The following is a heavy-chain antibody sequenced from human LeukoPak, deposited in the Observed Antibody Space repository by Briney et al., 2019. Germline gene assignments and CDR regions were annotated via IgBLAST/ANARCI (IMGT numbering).Heavy chain of an antibody. V-gene: IGHV3-33*06. CDR3: AKDHGYCSGGTCYSRYYFDY. CDR2: IWYDGSNK. D-gene: IGHD2-15*01. J-gene: IGHJ4*02. Sequence: TGGSLRLSCAASGFTFSSYGMHWVRQAPGKGLEWVAVIWYDGSNKYYVDPVKGRFTISRDNSKNTLYLQMNSLRAEDTAVYYCAKDHGYCSGGTCYSRYYFDYWGQGTLVTVSS. CDR1: GFTFSSYG.